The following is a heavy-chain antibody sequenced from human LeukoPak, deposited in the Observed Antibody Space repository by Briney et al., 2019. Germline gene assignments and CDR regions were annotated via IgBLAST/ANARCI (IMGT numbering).Heavy chain of an antibody. CDR1: GGSISSYY. D-gene: IGHD3-3*01. CDR3: AREDFWSGYHYFDY. J-gene: IGHJ4*02. V-gene: IGHV4-4*07. Sequence: PSETLSLTCTVSGGSISSYYWSWIRQPAGKGLEWIGRIYTSGSTNYNPSLKSRVTMSVDTSKNQFSLKLSSVTAADTAVYYCAREDFWSGYHYFDYWGQGTLVTVSS. CDR2: IYTSGST.